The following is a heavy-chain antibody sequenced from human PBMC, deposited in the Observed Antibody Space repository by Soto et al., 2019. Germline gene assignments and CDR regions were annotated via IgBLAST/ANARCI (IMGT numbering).Heavy chain of an antibody. Sequence: KPSETLSLTCTVSGGSISSGGYYWSWIRQHPGKGLEWIGYIYYSGSTYYNPSLKSRVTISVDTSKNQFSLKLSSVTAADTAVYYCARAEVLLWFGELARFDPWGQGTLVTVSS. CDR3: ARAEVLLWFGELARFDP. CDR2: IYYSGST. D-gene: IGHD3-10*01. CDR1: GGSISSGGYY. J-gene: IGHJ5*02. V-gene: IGHV4-31*03.